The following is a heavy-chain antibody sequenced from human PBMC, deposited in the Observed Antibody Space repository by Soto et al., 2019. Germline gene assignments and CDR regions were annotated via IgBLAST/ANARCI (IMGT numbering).Heavy chain of an antibody. CDR3: ARSKPTETYYYGSGSSYDY. CDR1: GFTFSSYG. Sequence: GGSLRLSCAASGFTFSSYGMHWVRQAPGKGLEWVAVISYDGSNKYYADSVKGRFTISRDNSKNTLYLQMNSLRAEDTAVYYCARSKPTETYYYGSGSSYDYWGQGTLVTVSS. CDR2: ISYDGSNK. J-gene: IGHJ4*02. V-gene: IGHV3-30*03. D-gene: IGHD3-10*01.